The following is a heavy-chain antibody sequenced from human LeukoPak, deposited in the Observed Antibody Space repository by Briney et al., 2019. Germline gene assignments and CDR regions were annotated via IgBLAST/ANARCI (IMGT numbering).Heavy chain of an antibody. CDR2: INPNSSGT. Sequence: ASVKVSCKASGYTFTGYYMHWVRQAPGQGLEWMGWINPNSSGTNYAQKFQGRVTMTRDTSISTAYMELSRLRSDDTAVYYCARGPMVRGANDYWGQGTLVTVSS. J-gene: IGHJ4*02. V-gene: IGHV1-2*02. CDR3: ARGPMVRGANDY. CDR1: GYTFTGYY. D-gene: IGHD3-10*01.